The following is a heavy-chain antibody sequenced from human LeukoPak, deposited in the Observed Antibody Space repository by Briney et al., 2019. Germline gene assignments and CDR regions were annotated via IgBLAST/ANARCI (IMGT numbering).Heavy chain of an antibody. CDR3: ARGPRSNFARRPYYYYGMDV. CDR1: GFTFGDYA. CDR2: ISSSSSYI. V-gene: IGHV3-21*01. D-gene: IGHD6-6*01. J-gene: IGHJ6*02. Sequence: PGGSLRLSCTTSGFTFGDYAISWFRQAPGKGLEWVSSISSSSSYIYYADSVKGRFTISRDNAKNSLYLQMNSPRAEDTAVYYCARGPRSNFARRPYYYYGMDVWGQGTTVTVSS.